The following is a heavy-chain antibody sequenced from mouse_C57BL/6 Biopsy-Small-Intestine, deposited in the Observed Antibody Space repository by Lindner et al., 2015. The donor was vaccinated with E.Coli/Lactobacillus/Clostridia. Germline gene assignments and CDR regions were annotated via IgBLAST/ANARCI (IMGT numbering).Heavy chain of an antibody. D-gene: IGHD4-1*01. Sequence: VQLQESGPEVVKPGTSVKISCKASGYTFTDYFMTWVKQSHGESLVWIGYINPNNGGTDYNQKFKGKATFTADSSSNTAFMQPSSLTTEDSAIYFCARRWGGFFDYWGQGTTLTVSS. J-gene: IGHJ2*01. V-gene: IGHV1-26*01. CDR1: GYTFTDYF. CDR3: ARRWGGFFDY. CDR2: INPNNGGT.